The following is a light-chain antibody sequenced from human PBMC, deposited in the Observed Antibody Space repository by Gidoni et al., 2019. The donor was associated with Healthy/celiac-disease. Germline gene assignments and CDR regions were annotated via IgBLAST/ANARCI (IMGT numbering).Light chain of an antibody. V-gene: IGKV1-39*01. CDR2: AAS. J-gene: IGKJ2*01. Sequence: DIQMTQSPSSLSASVGDRVTITCRASQSISSYLTWYKQKVGKAPKLLIYAASSLQSGVPSRFSGSGSGPDFTLTISSLQPDDFATYYCQQSYSTLIYTFGQGTKLEIK. CDR3: QQSYSTLIYT. CDR1: QSISSY.